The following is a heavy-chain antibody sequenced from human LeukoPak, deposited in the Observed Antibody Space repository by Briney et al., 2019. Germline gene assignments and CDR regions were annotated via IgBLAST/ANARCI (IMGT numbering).Heavy chain of an antibody. D-gene: IGHD3-22*01. CDR3: ARDLGYYDSSGYYRDY. Sequence: PGGSLRLSCAASGFTFSSYWMSWVRQAPGKGLEWVANIKQDGSEKYYVDSVKGRFTISRDNAKNSLYLQMNSLRAEDTAVYYCARDLGYYDSSGYYRDYWGQGTLVTVSS. V-gene: IGHV3-7*01. J-gene: IGHJ4*02. CDR2: IKQDGSEK. CDR1: GFTFSSYW.